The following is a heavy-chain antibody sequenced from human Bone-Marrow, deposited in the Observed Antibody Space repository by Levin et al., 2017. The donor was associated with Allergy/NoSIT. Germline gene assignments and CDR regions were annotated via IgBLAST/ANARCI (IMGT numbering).Heavy chain of an antibody. Sequence: GESLKISCKASGYTFTSYYMHWVRQAPGQGLEWLGIINPNGGSTTYAQKFQGRVTMTRDTSTSTVYMELSSLRSEDTAVYYCARARLGVLWFGDLSFDHWGQGALVTVSS. CDR1: GYTFTSYY. CDR2: INPNGGST. D-gene: IGHD3-10*01. CDR3: ARARLGVLWFGDLSFDH. V-gene: IGHV1-46*01. J-gene: IGHJ4*02.